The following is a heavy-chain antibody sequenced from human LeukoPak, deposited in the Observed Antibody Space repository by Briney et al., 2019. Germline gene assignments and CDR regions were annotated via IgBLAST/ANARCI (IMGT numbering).Heavy chain of an antibody. CDR2: IYHSGST. J-gene: IGHJ4*02. CDR1: GGSISSGGYS. CDR3: AREDYSHYFDY. Sequence: SSETLSPTCAVSGGSISSGGYSWSWIRQPPGKGLEWIGYIYHSGSTYYNPSLKSRVTISVDRFKNQFSLKLSSVTAADTAVYYCAREDYSHYFDYWGQGTLVTVSS. D-gene: IGHD4-11*01. V-gene: IGHV4-30-2*01.